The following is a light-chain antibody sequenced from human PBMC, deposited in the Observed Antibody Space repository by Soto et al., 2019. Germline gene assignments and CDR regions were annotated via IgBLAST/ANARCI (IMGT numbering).Light chain of an antibody. V-gene: IGKV1-8*01. CDR3: QQYYSYHPEGIT. Sequence: AIQMTQSPSSFSASTGERVTITCRASQGISSYLAWYQQKPGKAPKLLIYAASTLQSGVPSRFSGSGSGTDFTLTISTLRSEDFATYDCQQYYSYHPEGITFGQGTRLEIK. CDR1: QGISSY. J-gene: IGKJ5*01. CDR2: AAS.